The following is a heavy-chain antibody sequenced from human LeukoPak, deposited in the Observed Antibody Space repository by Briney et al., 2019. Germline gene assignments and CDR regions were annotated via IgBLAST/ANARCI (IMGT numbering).Heavy chain of an antibody. CDR1: GYSITSGYN. D-gene: IGHD2-2*02. CDR2: IYHSGSA. CDR3: VRYCSSTTCYTRAVDY. Sequence: SSETLSLTCTVSGYSITSGYNWAWIRQPPGKVLEWIGSIYHSGSAYYNPSLKSRVTISVDASKNQFSLKLSAVTAADTAVYYCVRYCSSTTCYTRAVDYWGQGTLVTVSS. V-gene: IGHV4-38-2*02. J-gene: IGHJ4*02.